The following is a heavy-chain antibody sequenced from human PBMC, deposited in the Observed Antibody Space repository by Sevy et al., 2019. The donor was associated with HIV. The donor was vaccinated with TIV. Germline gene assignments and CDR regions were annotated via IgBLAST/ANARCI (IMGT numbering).Heavy chain of an antibody. J-gene: IGHJ6*02. V-gene: IGHV3-30*18. CDR2: ISYDGSNK. CDR3: AKMGGDYSRGYGMDV. CDR1: GFTFSSYG. Sequence: GGSLRLSCAASGFTFSSYGMHWVRQAPGKGLEWVAVISYDGSNKYYADSVKGRFTISSDNSKKTLYLQMNSLRAEDTAVYYCAKMGGDYSRGYGMDVWGQGTTVTVSS. D-gene: IGHD4-17*01.